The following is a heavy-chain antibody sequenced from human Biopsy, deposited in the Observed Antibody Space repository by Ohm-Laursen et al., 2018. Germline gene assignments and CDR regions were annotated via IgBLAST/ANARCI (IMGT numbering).Heavy chain of an antibody. CDR3: ARDTRWSPYHMDV. CDR1: GFPFRHYH. D-gene: IGHD4-23*01. J-gene: IGHJ6*02. CDR2: ISSGGTTI. Sequence: SLRLSCSVSGFPFRHYHMRGIRQAPGKGLEWVSYISSGGTTIYYADSVKGRFTISRDNAKNSLYLQMNSLRADDTAVYYCARDTRWSPYHMDVWGQGTTVTVSS. V-gene: IGHV3-11*01.